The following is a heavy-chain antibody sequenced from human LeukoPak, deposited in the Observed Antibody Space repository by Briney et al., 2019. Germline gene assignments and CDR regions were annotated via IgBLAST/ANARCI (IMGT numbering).Heavy chain of an antibody. CDR2: FYPEDGET. D-gene: IGHD3-10*01. J-gene: IGHJ5*01. CDR1: GYTLTELS. CDR3: ATRGIMVRGVIVTYQWFDS. V-gene: IGHV1-24*01. Sequence: ASVKVSCKVSGYTLTELSMHWVRQAPGKGLEWMGGFYPEDGETIYAQNFQGRATMTEDTSTDTAYMELSSLRSEDTAVYYCATRGIMVRGVIVTYQWFDSWGQGTLVTVSS.